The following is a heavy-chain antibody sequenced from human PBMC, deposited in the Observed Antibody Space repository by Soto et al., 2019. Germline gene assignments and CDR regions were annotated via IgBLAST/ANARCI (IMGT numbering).Heavy chain of an antibody. J-gene: IGHJ4*02. CDR3: TKGDTSQFDS. Sequence: GDSLKISCQGTGYRFSSSWIGWVRQKPGKGLEWLGNVYPSDSDVRYSPAFEGQVTISADNSINTAYLQLLNLKASDTAIYDCTKGDTSQFDSWGQGTRVTVSS. CDR1: GYRFSSSW. CDR2: VYPSDSDV. V-gene: IGHV5-51*01. D-gene: IGHD3-16*01.